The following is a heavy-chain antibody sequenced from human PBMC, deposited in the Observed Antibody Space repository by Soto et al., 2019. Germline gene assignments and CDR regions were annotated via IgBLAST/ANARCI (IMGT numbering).Heavy chain of an antibody. J-gene: IGHJ4*02. D-gene: IGHD2-2*01. CDR3: AKGGPSDCSSTSCYHDY. Sequence: PGGSLRLSCAASGFTFSSYAMSWVRQAPGKGLEWVSAISGSGGSTYYADSVKGRFTISRDNSKNTLYLQMNSLRAEDTAVYYCAKGGPSDCSSTSCYHDYWGQGTLVTVSS. CDR1: GFTFSSYA. CDR2: ISGSGGST. V-gene: IGHV3-23*01.